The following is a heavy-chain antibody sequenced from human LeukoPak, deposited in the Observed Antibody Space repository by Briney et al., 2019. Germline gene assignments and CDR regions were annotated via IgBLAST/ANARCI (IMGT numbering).Heavy chain of an antibody. V-gene: IGHV1-18*01. CDR3: ARAYYYDSGGYYPTHYYYYYMDV. Sequence: ASVKVSCKASGYTFTSYGISWVRQAPGQGLEWMGWISAYNGNTNYAQKLQGRVTMTTDTSTSTAYMELRSLRSDDTAVYYCARAYYYDSGGYYPTHYYYYYMDVWGKGTTVTVSS. J-gene: IGHJ6*03. CDR1: GYTFTSYG. CDR2: ISAYNGNT. D-gene: IGHD3-22*01.